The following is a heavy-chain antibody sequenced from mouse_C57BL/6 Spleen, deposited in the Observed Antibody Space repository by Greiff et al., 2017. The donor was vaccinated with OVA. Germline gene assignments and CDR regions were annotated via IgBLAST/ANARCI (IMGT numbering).Heavy chain of an antibody. J-gene: IGHJ3*01. CDR1: GFTFSDYG. Sequence: EVKLVESGGGLVKPGGSLKLSCAASGFTFSDYGMHWVRQAPEKGLEWVAYISSGSSTIYYADTVKGRFTISRDNAKNTLFLQMTSLRSEDTAMYYCASGGYDVAWFAYWGQGTLVTVSA. CDR3: ASGGYDVAWFAY. V-gene: IGHV5-17*01. CDR2: ISSGSSTI. D-gene: IGHD2-2*01.